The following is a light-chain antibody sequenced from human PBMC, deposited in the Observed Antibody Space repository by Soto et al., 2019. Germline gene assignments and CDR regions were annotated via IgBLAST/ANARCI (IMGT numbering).Light chain of an antibody. CDR1: QSISSW. V-gene: IGKV1-39*01. CDR3: QQSYSTPIT. J-gene: IGKJ5*01. CDR2: AAS. Sequence: DIQMTQSPSTLSAYVGDRITITCRASQSISSWLAWYQQKPGKAPKLLIYAASSLQSGVPSRFSGSGSGTDFTLTISSLQPEDFATYYCQQSYSTPITFGQGRRPENK.